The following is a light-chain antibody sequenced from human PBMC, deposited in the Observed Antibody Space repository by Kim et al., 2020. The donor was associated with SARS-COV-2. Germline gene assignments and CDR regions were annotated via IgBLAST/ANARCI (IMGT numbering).Light chain of an antibody. CDR3: QQYNSDLAT. V-gene: IGKV1-5*03. J-gene: IGKJ1*01. CDR1: QSNSSW. CDR2: KAS. Sequence: GSIGDRVTIPCRASQSNSSWLAWYQQKPGKAPKLLIYKASNLESGVPSRFSGSGSGTEFTLTISSLQPDDSATYYCQQYNSDLATFGQGAKVEIK.